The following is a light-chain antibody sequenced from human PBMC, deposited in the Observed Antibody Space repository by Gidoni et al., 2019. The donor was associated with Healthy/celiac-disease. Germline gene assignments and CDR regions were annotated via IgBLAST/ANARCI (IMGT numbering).Light chain of an antibody. CDR3: QQYGSSLDT. J-gene: IGKJ2*01. V-gene: IGKV3-20*01. CDR1: QSGRSSY. CDR2: GAS. Sequence: VLTHSPVTLSLSPGESPTLSCRARQSGRSSYLSGYQQKPGQAPRLLIYGASSRATGIPERCSGSGSGTDCTLTISRLEHEDVAVYYCQQYGSSLDTFGKGTKLEIK.